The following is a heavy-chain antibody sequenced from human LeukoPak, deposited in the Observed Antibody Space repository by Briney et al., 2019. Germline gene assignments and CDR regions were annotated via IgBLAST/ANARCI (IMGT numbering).Heavy chain of an antibody. CDR1: GFSVSSNY. V-gene: IGHV3-66*01. CDR2: IYSGGST. J-gene: IGHJ4*02. D-gene: IGHD3-22*01. Sequence: PGGSLRLSCAASGFSVSSNYMSWVRQAPGKGLEWVSVIYSGGSTYYADSVKGRFTISRDNSKNTLYLQMNSLRAEDTAVYYCARDYYDSSGYYSWGQGTLVTVSS. CDR3: ARDYYDSSGYYS.